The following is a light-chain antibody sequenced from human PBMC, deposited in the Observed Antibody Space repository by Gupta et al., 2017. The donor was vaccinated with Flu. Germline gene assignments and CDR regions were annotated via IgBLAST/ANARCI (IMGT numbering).Light chain of an antibody. V-gene: IGKV3-15*01. Sequence: EVVLTQSPATLSVSPGETATLSCRANQTIRNNLAWYQQRPGQAPNLLIYDSSTRAPGVPARFSGSGYGKDFSLVITGRQSEDFAIYFCQQYNNWPPITFGQGTRL. J-gene: IGKJ5*01. CDR1: QTIRNN. CDR2: DSS. CDR3: QQYNNWPPIT.